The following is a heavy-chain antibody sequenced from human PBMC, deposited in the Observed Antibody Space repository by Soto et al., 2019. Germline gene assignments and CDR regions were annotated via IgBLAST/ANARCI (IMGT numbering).Heavy chain of an antibody. CDR2: IGTSAST. V-gene: IGHV3-23*01. Sequence: DVRLLESGGGLVQPGGSLRLSCAASGFTFSSYSMSWVRQAPGKGLEWVSTIGTSASTYYGDSVRGRFNISRDNSRNTLYLQMNSLRADDTAVYYCADRSRYCTSSNCDWGQGTLVTVSS. CDR1: GFTFSSYS. J-gene: IGHJ4*02. CDR3: ADRSRYCTSSNCD. D-gene: IGHD2-8*01.